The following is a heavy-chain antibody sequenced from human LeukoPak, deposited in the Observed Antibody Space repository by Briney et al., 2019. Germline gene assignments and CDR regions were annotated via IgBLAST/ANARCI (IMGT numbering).Heavy chain of an antibody. CDR3: ARGSGWTDY. J-gene: IGHJ4*02. CDR1: GFRFSSYW. Sequence: GGSLRLSCAVSGFRFSSYWMSWVRQAPGKGLGWAANIKQDGSEKYYVDSVKGRFTISRDNAKNSLYLQMNSLRVEDTAVYYCARGSGWTDYWGQGTLVIVSS. CDR2: IKQDGSEK. V-gene: IGHV3-7*01. D-gene: IGHD6-19*01.